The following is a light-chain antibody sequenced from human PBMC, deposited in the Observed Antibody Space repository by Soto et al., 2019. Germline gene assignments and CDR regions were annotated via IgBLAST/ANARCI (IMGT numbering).Light chain of an antibody. J-gene: IGLJ1*01. Sequence: QPGLTQPPSVSGTPGQRVIISCSGSRSNIGSNSVNWYQQLPGTAPKLLIYINDQRPSGVPDRFSGSTSGTSVSLAISGLHSEDEADYYCASWDDRLKGYVFGTGSKVTVL. CDR3: ASWDDRLKGYV. CDR1: RSNIGSNS. V-gene: IGLV1-44*01. CDR2: IND.